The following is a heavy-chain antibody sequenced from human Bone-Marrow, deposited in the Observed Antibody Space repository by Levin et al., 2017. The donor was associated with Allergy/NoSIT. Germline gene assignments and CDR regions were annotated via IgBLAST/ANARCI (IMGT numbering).Heavy chain of an antibody. CDR1: GGSISSRAHH. CDR3: VAGSGYQDF. J-gene: IGHJ4*02. V-gene: IGHV4-39*01. CDR2: IYFTGRT. D-gene: IGHD6-19*01. Sequence: SQTLSLTCTVSGGSISSRAHHWAWIRQPPGKGLEWIGSIYFTGRTFYNPSLESRVTISVDTSKNQFSLKLSSVTAADTAVFYCVAGSGYQDFWGQGILTTVSS.